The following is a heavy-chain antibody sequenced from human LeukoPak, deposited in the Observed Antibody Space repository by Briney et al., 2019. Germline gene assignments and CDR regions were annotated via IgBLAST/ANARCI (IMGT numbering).Heavy chain of an antibody. J-gene: IGHJ6*02. CDR1: VGSISSYY. CDR2: INHSGST. D-gene: IGHD1-1*01. V-gene: IGHV4-34*01. CDR3: ARVGGTNYYYYGMDV. Sequence: SETLSLTCTVSVGSISSYYWSWIRQPPGKGLEWIGEINHSGSTNYNPSLKSRVTISVDTSKNQFSLKLSSVTAADTAVYYCARVGGTNYYYYGMDVWGQGTTVTVSS.